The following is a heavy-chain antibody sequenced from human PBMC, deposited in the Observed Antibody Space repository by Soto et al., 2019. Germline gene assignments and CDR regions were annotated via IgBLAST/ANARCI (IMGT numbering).Heavy chain of an antibody. J-gene: IGHJ2*01. Sequence: GGSLRLSCAASGFTVSSNYMSWVRQAPGKGLEWVSVIYSGGSTYYADSVKGRFTISRDNSKNTLYLQMNSLRAEDTAVYYCAIPRVGGYSGYDSNWYFDLWGRGTLVTVSS. V-gene: IGHV3-66*01. CDR2: IYSGGST. CDR1: GFTVSSNY. D-gene: IGHD5-12*01. CDR3: AIPRVGGYSGYDSNWYFDL.